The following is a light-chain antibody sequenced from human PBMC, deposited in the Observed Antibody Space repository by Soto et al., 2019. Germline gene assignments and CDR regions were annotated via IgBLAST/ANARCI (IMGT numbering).Light chain of an antibody. CDR3: QSYDSSIVV. Sequence: NFMLTQPHSVSESPGKTVTISCTRSSGSIASNYVQWYQQRPGSAPTTVIYEDNQRPSGVPDRFSGSIDSSSNSASLTISGLKTEEEAYYFCQSYDSSIVVFGGGTKLTVL. CDR1: SGSIASNY. V-gene: IGLV6-57*03. J-gene: IGLJ2*01. CDR2: EDN.